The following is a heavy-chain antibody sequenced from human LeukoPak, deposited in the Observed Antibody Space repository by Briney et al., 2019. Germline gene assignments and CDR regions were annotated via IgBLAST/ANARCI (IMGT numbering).Heavy chain of an antibody. V-gene: IGHV4-39*01. CDR3: ARGRYDFWSGYTFDAFDI. J-gene: IGHJ3*02. Sequence: SETLSLTCTVSGGSISSSSYYWGWIRQPPGKGLEWIGSIYYSGSTYYNPSLKSRVTISVDTSKNQFSLKLSSVTAADTAVYYCARGRYDFWSGYTFDAFDIWGQGTMVTVSS. D-gene: IGHD3-3*01. CDR2: IYYSGST. CDR1: GGSISSSSYY.